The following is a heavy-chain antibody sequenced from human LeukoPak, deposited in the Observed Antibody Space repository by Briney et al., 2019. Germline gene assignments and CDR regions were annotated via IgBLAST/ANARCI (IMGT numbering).Heavy chain of an antibody. Sequence: GGSLRLSCAASGFTFSNYEMNWVRLAPGKGLEWVAYIVGGADNKQYSDSVRGRFTISRDNAKNSLYLQMNNLRVGDTGVYYCARRSYYGDFDYWGQGTLVTVSS. D-gene: IGHD4-11*01. CDR1: GFTFSNYE. CDR3: ARRSYYGDFDY. V-gene: IGHV3-48*03. J-gene: IGHJ4*02. CDR2: IVGGADNK.